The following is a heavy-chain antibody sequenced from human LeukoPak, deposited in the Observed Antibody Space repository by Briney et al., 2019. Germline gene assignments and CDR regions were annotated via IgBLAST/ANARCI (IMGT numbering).Heavy chain of an antibody. Sequence: ASVKVSCKASGYTFTSYAMNWVRQAPGQGLEWMGWINTNTGNPTYAQGFTGRFVFSLDTSVSTAYLQISSLKAEDTAVYYCARCLEPPACSIAAAGFDYWGQGTLVTVSS. CDR2: INTNTGNP. V-gene: IGHV7-4-1*02. CDR3: ARCLEPPACSIAAAGFDY. J-gene: IGHJ4*02. CDR1: GYTFTSYA. D-gene: IGHD6-13*01.